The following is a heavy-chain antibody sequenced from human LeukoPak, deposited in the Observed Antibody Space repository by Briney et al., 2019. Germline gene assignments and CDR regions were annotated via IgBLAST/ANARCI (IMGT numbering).Heavy chain of an antibody. CDR1: GFTFSSYA. CDR2: ISGSGGST. J-gene: IGHJ4*02. V-gene: IGHV3-23*01. CDR3: AKGQTYYYGSGSYCRY. Sequence: GGSLRLSCAASGFTFSSYAMSWVRQAPGKGLEWVSAISGSGGSTYYADSVKGRFTISRDNSKNTLYLQMNSLRAEDTAVYYCAKGQTYYYGSGSYCRYWGQGNLVTVSS. D-gene: IGHD3-10*01.